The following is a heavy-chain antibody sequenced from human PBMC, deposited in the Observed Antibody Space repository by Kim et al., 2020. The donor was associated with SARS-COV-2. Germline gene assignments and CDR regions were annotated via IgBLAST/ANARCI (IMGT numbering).Heavy chain of an antibody. CDR1: GFTFSSYA. J-gene: IGHJ2*01. V-gene: IGHV3-48*03. CDR3: ARDAKLRFLEWSLVVGYFDL. Sequence: GGSLRLSCAASGFTFSSYAMNWVRQSPGKGLEWVSYISSSGSTIYYADSVKGRFTISRDNAKNSLYLQMNSLRAEDTAVYYCARDAKLRFLEWSLVVGYFDLWGRGTLVTVSS. D-gene: IGHD3-3*01. CDR2: ISSSGSTI.